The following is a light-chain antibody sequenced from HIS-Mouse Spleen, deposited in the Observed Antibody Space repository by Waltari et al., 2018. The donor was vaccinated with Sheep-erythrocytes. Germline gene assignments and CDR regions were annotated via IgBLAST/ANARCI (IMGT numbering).Light chain of an antibody. J-gene: IGLJ2*01. CDR1: SSDFGGYNY. CDR3: CSYAGSYTVV. CDR2: DVS. V-gene: IGLV2-11*01. Sequence: QSALTQPRSVSGSPGQSVTLPCTGTSSDFGGYNYVSWYQQHPGKAPKLMIYDVSKRPSGVPDRFSGSKSGNTASLTISGLQAEDEADYYCCSYAGSYTVVFGGGTKLTVL.